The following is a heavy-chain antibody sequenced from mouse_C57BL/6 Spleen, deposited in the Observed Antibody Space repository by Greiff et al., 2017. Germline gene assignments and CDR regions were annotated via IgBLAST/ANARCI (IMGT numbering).Heavy chain of an antibody. V-gene: IGHV1-72*01. Sequence: QVQLQQPGAELVKPGASVKLSCKASGYTFTSYWMHWVKQRPGRGLEWIGRIDTNSGGTKYNEKFKSKATLTVDKPSSTAYMQLSSLTSEYSAVYYCAREGTGWYFDVWGTGTTVTVSS. CDR2: IDTNSGGT. J-gene: IGHJ1*03. D-gene: IGHD4-1*01. CDR1: GYTFTSYW. CDR3: AREGTGWYFDV.